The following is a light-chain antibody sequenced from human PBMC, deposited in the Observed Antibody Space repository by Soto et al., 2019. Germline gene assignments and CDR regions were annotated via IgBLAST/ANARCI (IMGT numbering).Light chain of an antibody. CDR2: DAS. Sequence: EIVLTQSPVIVSLSPGEGATLSCRASQSVDTYLAWYQQKSGQAPRLLIFDASNRATGIPARFSGTGSGTDFTLTISSLEPEDFAVYYCQHRSNWPPTFGQGTKVEIK. CDR3: QHRSNWPPT. J-gene: IGKJ1*01. CDR1: QSVDTY. V-gene: IGKV3-11*01.